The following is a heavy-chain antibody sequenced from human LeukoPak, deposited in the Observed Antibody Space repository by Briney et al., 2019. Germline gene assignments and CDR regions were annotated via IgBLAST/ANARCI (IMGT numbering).Heavy chain of an antibody. V-gene: IGHV3-21*01. CDR3: TRDPDMDV. J-gene: IGHJ6*03. CDR1: GFTFSSYS. CDR2: ISGGSSFM. Sequence: GESLRLSCAASGFTFSSYSMNWVRQAPGKGLEWFSSISGGSSFMYYADSGKGRFTISRDNAKNSVFLQMNSLRAEDTAVYYCTRDPDMDVWGKGTTVTVSS.